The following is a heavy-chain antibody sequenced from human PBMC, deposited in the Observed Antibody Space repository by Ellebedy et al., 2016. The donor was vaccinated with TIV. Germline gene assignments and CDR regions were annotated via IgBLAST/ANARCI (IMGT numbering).Heavy chain of an antibody. V-gene: IGHV3-21*01. Sequence: GGSLRLXXAASGFTFSSYSMNWVRQAPGKGLEWVSSISSSSSYIYYADSVKGRFTISRDDAKKSLYLQMNSLRADDTAVYYCARDPYGDYYFDHWGQGTLVTVSS. D-gene: IGHD4-17*01. J-gene: IGHJ4*02. CDR2: ISSSSSYI. CDR3: ARDPYGDYYFDH. CDR1: GFTFSSYS.